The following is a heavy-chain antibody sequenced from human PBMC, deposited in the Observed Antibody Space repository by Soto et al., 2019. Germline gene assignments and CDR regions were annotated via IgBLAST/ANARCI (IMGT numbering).Heavy chain of an antibody. CDR2: IIPIFGTA. V-gene: IGHV1-69*01. D-gene: IGHD5-12*01. J-gene: IGHJ4*02. Sequence: QVQLVQSGAEVKKPGSSVKVSCKASGGTFSSYAISWVRQAPGQGLEWMGGIIPIFGTANYAQKFQGRVTITXXXXXXXXXXXXXXXXXXXXXXXXXXRDRLEEMATMGNWDYYFDYWGQGTLVTVSS. CDR3: XRDRLEEMATMGNWDYYFDY. CDR1: GGTFSSYA.